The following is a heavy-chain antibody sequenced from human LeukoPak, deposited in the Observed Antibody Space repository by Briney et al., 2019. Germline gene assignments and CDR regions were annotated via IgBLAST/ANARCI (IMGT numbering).Heavy chain of an antibody. D-gene: IGHD3-22*01. V-gene: IGHV1-2*02. J-gene: IGHJ3*02. CDR2: VNPNIGGT. CDR3: ARYFYDSSGSSSDAFDI. Sequence: ASVKVSCKTSGFIFTDYYIHWVRQAPGQGLEWMGWVNPNIGGTHFAQRFQGRVTMTRDTSMTTVYIELSRLRSDDSAVYYCARYFYDSSGSSSDAFDIWGQGTMVTVSS. CDR1: GFIFTDYY.